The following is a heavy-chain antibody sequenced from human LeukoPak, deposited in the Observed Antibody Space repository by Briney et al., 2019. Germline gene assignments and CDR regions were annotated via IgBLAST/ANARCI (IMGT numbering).Heavy chain of an antibody. J-gene: IGHJ3*02. CDR1: GGSFSGYY. CDR3: ARDDRESGSYAVIAFDI. D-gene: IGHD1-26*01. Sequence: KTSETLSLTCAVYGGSFSGYYWGWIRQPPGKGLEWIGSIYYSGSTYYNPSLKSRVTISVDTSKNQFSLKLSSVTAADTAVYYCARDDRESGSYAVIAFDIWGQGTMVTVSS. V-gene: IGHV4-39*01. CDR2: IYYSGST.